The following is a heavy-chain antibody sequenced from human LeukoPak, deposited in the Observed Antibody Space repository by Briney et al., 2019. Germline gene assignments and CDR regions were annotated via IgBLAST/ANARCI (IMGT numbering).Heavy chain of an antibody. CDR2: IYTSGST. CDR3: ARDLYDSSGYYYYFDY. D-gene: IGHD3-22*01. CDR1: GGSISSYY. Sequence: SETLSLTCTVSGGSISSYYWSWIRQPAGKGLEWIGRIYTSGSTNYNPSLKSRVTMSVYTSKNQFSLKLSSVTAADTAVYYCARDLYDSSGYYYYFDYWAREPWSPSPQ. V-gene: IGHV4-4*07. J-gene: IGHJ4*02.